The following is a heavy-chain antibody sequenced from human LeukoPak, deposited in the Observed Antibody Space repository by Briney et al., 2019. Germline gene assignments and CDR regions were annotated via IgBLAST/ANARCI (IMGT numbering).Heavy chain of an antibody. CDR1: GFTFSSYS. J-gene: IGHJ6*02. CDR2: ISTESIYI. V-gene: IGHV3-21*01. CDR3: ARGHYGDTYGMDV. Sequence: PGGSLRLSCAASGFTFSSYSMNWVRQATGKGLEWVSSISTESIYIYYADSMKGRFTISKDNARNSLYLQMNSLRAEDTAVYYCARGHYGDTYGMDVWGPGTTLTVSS. D-gene: IGHD4-17*01.